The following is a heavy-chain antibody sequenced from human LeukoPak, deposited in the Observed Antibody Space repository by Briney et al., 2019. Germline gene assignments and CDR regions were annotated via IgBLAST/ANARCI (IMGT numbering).Heavy chain of an antibody. CDR3: VKVSSTVGATYFDY. V-gene: IGHV3-64D*06. Sequence: GGSLRLSCSASGFTFSTYAMHWVRQAPGKGLEYVSGITSNGANTYHADSVKGRFTISRDNSKNTLYFQMSSLRADDTAVYYCVKVSSTVGATYFDYWGQGTLVTVSS. J-gene: IGHJ4*02. CDR2: ITSNGANT. D-gene: IGHD1-26*01. CDR1: GFTFSTYA.